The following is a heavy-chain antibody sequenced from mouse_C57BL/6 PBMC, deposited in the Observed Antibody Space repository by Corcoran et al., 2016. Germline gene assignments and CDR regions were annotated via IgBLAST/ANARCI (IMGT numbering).Heavy chain of an antibody. CDR1: GYTFTTYG. V-gene: IGHV9-3*01. CDR2: INTYSGVP. Sequence: QIQLVQSGPELKKPGETVKISCKASGYTFTTYGMSWVKQAPGKGLKWMGWINTYSGVPTYADDFKGRFAFSLETSASTAYLQINNLKNEDTATYFCARDYGSSSAMYYWGQGTSVTVSS. D-gene: IGHD1-1*01. CDR3: ARDYGSSSAMYY. J-gene: IGHJ4*01.